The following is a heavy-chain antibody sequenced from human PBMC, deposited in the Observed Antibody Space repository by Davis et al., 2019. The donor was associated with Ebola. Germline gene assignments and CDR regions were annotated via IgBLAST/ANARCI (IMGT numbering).Heavy chain of an antibody. D-gene: IGHD6-19*01. Sequence: MPGGSLRLSCAVSGGSISSSYWWSWVRQPPGKGLEWTGEIYHTGSTNYNPSLKSRVTISVDKSKNQFSLKLSSVTAADTAVYFCARDREWLVQGYFDYWGQGTLVTVSS. J-gene: IGHJ4*02. CDR2: IYHTGST. CDR1: GGSISSSYW. CDR3: ARDREWLVQGYFDY. V-gene: IGHV4-4*01.